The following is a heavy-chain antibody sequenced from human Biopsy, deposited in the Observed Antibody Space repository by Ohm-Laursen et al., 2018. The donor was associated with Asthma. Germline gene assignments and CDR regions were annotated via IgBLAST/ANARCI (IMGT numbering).Heavy chain of an antibody. V-gene: IGHV1-58*01. CDR2: IVFASGAT. CDR1: GVAPSGYT. CDR3: AAGRTSLQGESLI. D-gene: IGHD2/OR15-2a*01. J-gene: IGHJ4*01. Sequence: ASVKVFCKASGVAPSGYTFEWVRQARGLGLEWIAWIVFASGATNYAQNFQDRLTVTRDMSAGSVSMELRGLSSTDTAVYYCAAGRTSLQGESLIWGQGTLVSVS.